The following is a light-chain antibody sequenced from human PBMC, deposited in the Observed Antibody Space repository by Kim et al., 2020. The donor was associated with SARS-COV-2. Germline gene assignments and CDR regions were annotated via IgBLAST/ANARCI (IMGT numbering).Light chain of an antibody. V-gene: IGLV3-19*01. CDR2: GKN. CDR3: SSRDTSDNFLSLI. Sequence: SSELTQDPALSVALGQTVRITCQGDSLRKYHPSWYQQRPRQAPSLIISGKNNRPSGIPARFSASTSGKSASLTITGAQAEDEGDYYCSSRDTSDNFLSLIFGGGTKVTVL. J-gene: IGLJ6*01. CDR1: SLRKYH.